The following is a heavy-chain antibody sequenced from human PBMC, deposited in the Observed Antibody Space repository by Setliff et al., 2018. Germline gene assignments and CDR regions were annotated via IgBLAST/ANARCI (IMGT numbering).Heavy chain of an antibody. J-gene: IGHJ4*02. V-gene: IGHV3-66*01. CDR1: GFTVSSNY. CDR3: VRGLPFDY. CDR2: IYTDGTT. Sequence: VGSLRLSCAASGFTVSSNYMSWVRQAPGKGPEYVSIIYTDGTTYYTDSVKGRFTISRDNSKNTLYLQLNSLRAEDTAVYYCVRGLPFDYWGQGTLVTVSS.